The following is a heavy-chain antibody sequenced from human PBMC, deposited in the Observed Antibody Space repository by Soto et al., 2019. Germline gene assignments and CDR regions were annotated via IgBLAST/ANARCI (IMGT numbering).Heavy chain of an antibody. Sequence: GGSLRLSCAASGFTFSTYSMNWVRQAPGKGLEWVSSISSSSSYIYYADSVKGRFTISRDNAKNSLYLQMNSLRAEDTAVYYCARERHTGEIDYWGQGTLVTVSS. D-gene: IGHD2-8*02. V-gene: IGHV3-21*01. CDR1: GFTFSTYS. J-gene: IGHJ4*02. CDR3: ARERHTGEIDY. CDR2: ISSSSSYI.